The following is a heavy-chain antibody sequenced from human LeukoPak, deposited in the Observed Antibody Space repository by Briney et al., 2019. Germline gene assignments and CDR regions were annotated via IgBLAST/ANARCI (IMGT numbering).Heavy chain of an antibody. CDR1: GFTFSSYA. J-gene: IGHJ4*02. CDR3: AKIGGYYGSGSYYPFDY. D-gene: IGHD3-10*01. CDR2: ISGSGGST. V-gene: IGHV3-23*01. Sequence: GGPLRLSCAASGFTFSSYAMSWVRQAPGKGLEWVSAISGSGGSTYYADSVKGRFAISRDNSKNTLYLQMNSLRAEDTAVYYCAKIGGYYGSGSYYPFDYWGQGTLVTVSS.